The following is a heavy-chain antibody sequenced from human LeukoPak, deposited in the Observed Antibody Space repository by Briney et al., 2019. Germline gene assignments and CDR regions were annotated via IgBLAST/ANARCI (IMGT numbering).Heavy chain of an antibody. Sequence: PSGTLSLTCAVSGGSISSSNWWSWVRQPPGKGLEWIGEIYHSGSTNYNPSLKSRVTISVDKSKNQFSLKLSSVTAADTAVYYCARTLEITFGGVIRYYYYGMDVWGQGTTVTVSS. V-gene: IGHV4-4*02. CDR2: IYHSGST. J-gene: IGHJ6*02. D-gene: IGHD3-16*02. CDR1: GGSISSSNW. CDR3: ARTLEITFGGVIRYYYYGMDV.